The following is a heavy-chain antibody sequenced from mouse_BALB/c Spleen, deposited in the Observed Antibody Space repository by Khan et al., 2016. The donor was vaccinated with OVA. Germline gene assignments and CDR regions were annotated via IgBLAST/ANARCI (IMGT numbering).Heavy chain of an antibody. CDR1: GYTFTSYW. CDR3: ARCYFGNYEFVY. D-gene: IGHD2-1*01. J-gene: IGHJ3*01. V-gene: IGHV1S132*01. CDR2: IFPGTGTT. Sequence: QVQLQQSGAELVKPGASVKLSCKTSGYTFTSYWIQWVKQRPGQGLGWIGQIFPGTGTTYYNENFKGKATLTVDTSSSTAYMQLSGLTSEDSAVYFCARCYFGNYEFVYWGQWTLVTVSP.